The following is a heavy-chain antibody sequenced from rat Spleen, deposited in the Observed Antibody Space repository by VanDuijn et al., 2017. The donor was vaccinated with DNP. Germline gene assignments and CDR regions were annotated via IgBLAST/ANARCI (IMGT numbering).Heavy chain of an antibody. J-gene: IGHJ2*01. V-gene: IGHV2-27*01. CDR1: GLSLSRYH. CDR3: AVLGRYY. CDR2: IQSGGNT. Sequence: QVQLKDSGPGLVQPSQTLSLTCTVSGLSLSRYHVHWFRQPPGKGLEWMGRIQSGGNTDYNSGLKSRFSISRDTSKSQVFLKMNSVQTEDTAMYFCAVLGRYYWGHGVMVTVSS.